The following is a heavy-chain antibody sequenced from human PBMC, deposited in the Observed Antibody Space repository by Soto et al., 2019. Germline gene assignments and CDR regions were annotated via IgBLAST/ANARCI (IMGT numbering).Heavy chain of an antibody. J-gene: IGHJ6*02. V-gene: IGHV3-30*18. CDR3: ANLGSGSSYQRYYYYGMDV. D-gene: IGHD1-26*01. CDR2: ISYDGSNK. CDR1: GFTFSSYG. Sequence: QVQLVESGGGVVQPGRSLRLSCAASGFTFSSYGMHWVRQAPGKGLEWVAVISYDGSNKYYADSVKGRFTISRDNSKNTLYLQMNSLRAEDTAVYYCANLGSGSSYQRYYYYGMDVWGQGTTVTVSS.